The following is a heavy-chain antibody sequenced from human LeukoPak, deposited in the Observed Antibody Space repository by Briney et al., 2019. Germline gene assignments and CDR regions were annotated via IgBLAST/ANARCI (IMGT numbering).Heavy chain of an antibody. D-gene: IGHD6-13*01. CDR1: SGSYY. CDR2: ISSSGST. CDR3: ARETQETYTSSWGLYDSYYYMDA. V-gene: IGHV4-4*07. Sequence: PSETLSPTCTVSSGSYYSTWIRQPAGKGLEWIGQISSSGSTTYNPSLKSRVTISLDTSENYFSLKVKSVTAADTAVYYCARETQETYTSSWGLYDSYYYMDAWGKGTTVTVSS. J-gene: IGHJ6*03.